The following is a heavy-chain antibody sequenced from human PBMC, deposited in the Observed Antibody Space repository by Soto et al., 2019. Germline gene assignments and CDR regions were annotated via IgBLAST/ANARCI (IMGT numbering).Heavy chain of an antibody. CDR1: GGSISSHD. J-gene: IGHJ4*02. CDR3: ARLTQMYYYDSSGYYPPH. Sequence: SETLSLTCTVSGGSISSHDWSWIRQPPGKGLGGIGDGYYSGSTYYNPSLKSRVTISVDTSKNQFSLKLSSVTAADTAVYYCARLTQMYYYDSSGYYPPHWGQGTLVTAPQ. D-gene: IGHD3-22*01. V-gene: IGHV4-59*04. CDR2: GYYSGST.